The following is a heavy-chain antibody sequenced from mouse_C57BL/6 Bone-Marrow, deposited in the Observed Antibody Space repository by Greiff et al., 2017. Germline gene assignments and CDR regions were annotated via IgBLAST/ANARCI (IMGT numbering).Heavy chain of an antibody. CDR1: GFTFSSYA. J-gene: IGHJ3*01. D-gene: IGHD1-1*01. CDR2: ISSGGDYI. CDR3: TRDQSTVVDPWFAY. V-gene: IGHV5-9-1*02. Sequence: EVQGVESGEGLVKPGGSLKLSCAASGFTFSSYAMYWVRQTPEKRLEWVAYISSGGDYIYYADTVKGRFTISRDNARNTLYLQMSSLKSEDTAMYYCTRDQSTVVDPWFAYWGQGTLVTVSA.